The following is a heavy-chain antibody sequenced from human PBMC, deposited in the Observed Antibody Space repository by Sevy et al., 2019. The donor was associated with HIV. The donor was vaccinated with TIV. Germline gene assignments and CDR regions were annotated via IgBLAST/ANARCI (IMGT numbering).Heavy chain of an antibody. V-gene: IGHV3-23*01. CDR1: GFTFSNYG. CDR2: VSGSGGKR. J-gene: IGHJ3*01. D-gene: IGHD3-10*01. CDR3: ARRGNYYGDAFDF. Sequence: GGSLRLSCAAFGFTFSNYGMTWVRQAPGKGLEWVSSVSGSGGKRYNADSVKGRFTISRDNSKNTLYLQMNSLGAEDTAVYYCARRGNYYGDAFDFWGLGTVVTVSS.